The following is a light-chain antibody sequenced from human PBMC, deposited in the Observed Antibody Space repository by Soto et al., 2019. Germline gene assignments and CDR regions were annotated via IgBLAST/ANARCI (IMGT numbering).Light chain of an antibody. CDR2: AAS. Sequence: EIVLTQSPGTLSLSPGERATLSCRASQSVSSSYLVWYQQRPGQAPRLLISAASNRATGIPDRFSGSGSGTDFTLTISRLEPEDLAVYYCQQFGSSPYTFGQGTKLEIK. CDR1: QSVSSSY. J-gene: IGKJ2*01. V-gene: IGKV3-20*01. CDR3: QQFGSSPYT.